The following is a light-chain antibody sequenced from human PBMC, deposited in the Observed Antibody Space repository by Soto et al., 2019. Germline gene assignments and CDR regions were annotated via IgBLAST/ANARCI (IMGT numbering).Light chain of an antibody. J-gene: IGKJ5*01. V-gene: IGKV3-20*01. CDR1: QSGSSSY. CDR2: GTS. CDR3: QQYGSSPIT. Sequence: EIVLTQSPGTLSLSPGERANLSCRASQSGSSSYLAWYQQKPAKAPRLLIYGTSTRSTGIPDRFSGSGSGTDFNITISGMEPEDFGVYDCQQYGSSPITFGQGTRLPIK.